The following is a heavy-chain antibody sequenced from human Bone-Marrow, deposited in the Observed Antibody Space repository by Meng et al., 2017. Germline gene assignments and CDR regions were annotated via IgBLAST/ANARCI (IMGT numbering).Heavy chain of an antibody. D-gene: IGHD2-15*01. CDR2: IYSGGNT. Sequence: GESLKISCAASGFTVSHNYMSWVRQAPGKGLEWVSVIYSGGNTYYADSVKGRFTISRDNSKNTVFLQINSLRAEDTAVYFCAKASCSGGSCYSRSAFDIWGQGTMVTVSS. CDR3: AKASCSGGSCYSRSAFDI. CDR1: GFTVSHNY. J-gene: IGHJ3*02. V-gene: IGHV3-66*02.